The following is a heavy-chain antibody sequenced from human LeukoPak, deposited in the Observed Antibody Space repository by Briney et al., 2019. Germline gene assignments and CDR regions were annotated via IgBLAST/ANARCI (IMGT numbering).Heavy chain of an antibody. CDR3: ARDLPPYYYDSSGRGALDY. D-gene: IGHD3-22*01. CDR2: ISSSRSTI. CDR1: GFTFSDYY. J-gene: IGHJ4*02. Sequence: NTGGSLRLSCAASGFTFSDYYMSWIRQAPGKGLEWVSYISSSRSTIYYADSVKGRFTISRDNAKNSLYLQMNSLRAEDTAVYYCARDLPPYYYDSSGRGALDYWGQGTLVTVSS. V-gene: IGHV3-11*01.